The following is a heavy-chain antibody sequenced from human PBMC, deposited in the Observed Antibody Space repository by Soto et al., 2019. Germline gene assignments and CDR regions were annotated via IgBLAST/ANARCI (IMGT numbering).Heavy chain of an antibody. Sequence: SETLSLTCTVSGDSISSYSWSWIRQHPGKGLEWIGYIYYSGSTYYNPSLKSRVTISVDTSKNQFSLKLSSVTAADTAVYYCARYIVATIGIDYRGQRTPVTVSS. D-gene: IGHD5-12*01. V-gene: IGHV4-59*06. CDR2: IYYSGST. J-gene: IGHJ4*02. CDR1: GDSISSYS. CDR3: ARYIVATIGIDY.